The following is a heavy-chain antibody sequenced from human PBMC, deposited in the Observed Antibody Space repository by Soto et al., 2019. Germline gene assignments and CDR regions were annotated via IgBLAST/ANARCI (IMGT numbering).Heavy chain of an antibody. J-gene: IGHJ5*02. CDR2: TYYRSKWYN. CDR1: GDSVSSNSAA. Sequence: PSQTLSLTCAISGDSVSSNSAAWNWIRQSPSRGLEWLGRTYYRSKWYNDYAVSVKSRITINPDTPKNQFSLQLNSVTPEDTAVYYCARELTGRYNWNYHWFNPWGQGTLVTVSA. CDR3: ARELTGRYNWNYHWFNP. V-gene: IGHV6-1*01. D-gene: IGHD1-7*01.